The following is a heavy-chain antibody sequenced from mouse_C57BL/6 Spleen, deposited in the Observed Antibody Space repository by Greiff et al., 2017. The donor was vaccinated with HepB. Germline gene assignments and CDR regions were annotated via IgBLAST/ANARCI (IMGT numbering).Heavy chain of an antibody. CDR3: ARRRIYYGSLDWYFDV. J-gene: IGHJ1*03. CDR2: IYPGDGAT. D-gene: IGHD1-1*01. Sequence: QVQLQQSGAELVKPGASVKISCKASGYAFSSYWMNWVKQRPGKGLEWIGQIYPGDGATNYNGKFKGKATLTADKSSSTAYMQRSSLTSEDSAVYFCARRRIYYGSLDWYFDVWGTGTTVTVSS. V-gene: IGHV1-80*01. CDR1: GYAFSSYW.